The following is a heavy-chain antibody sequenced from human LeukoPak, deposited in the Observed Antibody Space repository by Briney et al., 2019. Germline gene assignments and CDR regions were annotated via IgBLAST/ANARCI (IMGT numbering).Heavy chain of an antibody. CDR3: ARDYSLSSSSDAFDI. Sequence: GGSLRLSCAASGFTFSSYGMHWVRQAPGKGLEWVSVIYSGGSTYYADSVKGRFTISRHNSKNTLYLQMNSLRAEDTAVYYCARDYSLSSSSDAFDIWGQGTMVTVSS. V-gene: IGHV3-53*04. J-gene: IGHJ3*02. D-gene: IGHD6-13*01. CDR2: IYSGGST. CDR1: GFTFSSYG.